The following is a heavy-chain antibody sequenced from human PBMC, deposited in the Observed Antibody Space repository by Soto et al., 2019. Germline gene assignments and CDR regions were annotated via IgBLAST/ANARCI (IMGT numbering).Heavy chain of an antibody. CDR1: GYTFTGYH. Sequence: ASVKVSCKASGYTFTGYHIQWVRQAPGQGLEWMGWINTNSGDTVYAQKFQGWVTMARDTSINTAYVELARLRSDDTAVYYCARWVGASNWFDPWGQGTLVTVSS. J-gene: IGHJ5*02. D-gene: IGHD1-26*01. CDR2: INTNSGDT. V-gene: IGHV1-2*04. CDR3: ARWVGASNWFDP.